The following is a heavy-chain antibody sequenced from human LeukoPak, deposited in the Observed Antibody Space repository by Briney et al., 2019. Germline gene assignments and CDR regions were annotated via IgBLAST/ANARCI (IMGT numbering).Heavy chain of an antibody. CDR3: ARPRRGYLDY. V-gene: IGHV4-34*01. Sequence: KSSETLSLTCTVYGGSFSGYYWSWIRQPPGKGLEWIGEINHSGSTNYNPSLKSRVTISVDTSKNQFSLKLSSVTAADTAVYYCARPRRGYLDYWGQGTLVTVSS. J-gene: IGHJ4*02. CDR2: INHSGST. CDR1: GGSFSGYY.